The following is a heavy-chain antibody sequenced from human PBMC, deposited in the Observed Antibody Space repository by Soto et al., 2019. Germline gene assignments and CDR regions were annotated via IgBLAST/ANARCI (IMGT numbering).Heavy chain of an antibody. CDR2: INSDGSST. CDR3: VRTSLVVAAATREDY. D-gene: IGHD2-15*01. Sequence: EVQLVESGGGLVQPGGSLRLSCAASGFTFSSYWMHWVRQAPGKGLVWVSRINSDGSSTSYADSVKGRFTISRDNAKNTLYLQMNRLRAEDTAVYYCVRTSLVVAAATREDYWGQGTLVTVPS. CDR1: GFTFSSYW. J-gene: IGHJ4*02. V-gene: IGHV3-74*01.